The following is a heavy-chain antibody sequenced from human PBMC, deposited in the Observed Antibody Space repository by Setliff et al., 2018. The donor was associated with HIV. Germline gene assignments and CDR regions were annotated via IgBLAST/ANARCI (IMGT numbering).Heavy chain of an antibody. J-gene: IGHJ4*02. CDR2: IRYDGSNK. D-gene: IGHD2-2*01. CDR1: GFTFSSYG. Sequence: QPGGSLRLSCAASGFTFSSYGMHWVRQAPGKGLEWVAFIRYDGSNKYYADSVKGRFTISRDNSKNMLYLQMNSLRAEDTAVYYCANALGYCSSTSCYPVDFDYWGQGTLVTVSS. CDR3: ANALGYCSSTSCYPVDFDY. V-gene: IGHV3-30*02.